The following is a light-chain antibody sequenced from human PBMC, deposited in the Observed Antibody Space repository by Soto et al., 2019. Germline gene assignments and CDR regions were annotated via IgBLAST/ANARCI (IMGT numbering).Light chain of an antibody. J-gene: IGKJ1*01. CDR1: ESVIRN. Sequence: ETVMTQSPVTLSVSPGERATLSCRASESVIRNLAWYQQKPGQAPRLIMYGASIRATGVPARFSGSGSGTEFTLTISSLQSEDYAVYYCHQYNTWPPWTFGQGTKVEVK. CDR3: HQYNTWPPWT. CDR2: GAS. V-gene: IGKV3-15*01.